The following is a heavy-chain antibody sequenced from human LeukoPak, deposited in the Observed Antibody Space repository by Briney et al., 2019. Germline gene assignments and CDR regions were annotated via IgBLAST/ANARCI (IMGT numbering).Heavy chain of an antibody. V-gene: IGHV1-18*01. CDR2: ISAYNGNT. Sequence: GASVKVSCKASGYTFTSYGISWVRQAPGQGLEWMGWISAYNGNTNYAQKLQGRVTMTKDTSTSTAYMELRSLRSADTAVYYCASTRHYDYVWGSYRPVDYMNVWGKETTVTVSS. CDR1: GYTFTSYG. D-gene: IGHD3-16*02. J-gene: IGHJ6*03. CDR3: ASTRHYDYVWGSYRPVDYMNV.